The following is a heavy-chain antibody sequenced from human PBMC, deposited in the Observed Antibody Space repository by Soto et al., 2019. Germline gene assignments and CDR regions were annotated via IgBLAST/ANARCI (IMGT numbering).Heavy chain of an antibody. Sequence: GESLKISCKGSGYSFTSYWISWVRQMPGKGLEWMGRIDPSDSYTNYSPSFQGHVTISADKSISTAYLQWSSLKASDTAMYYCARHSTMIVAVNWFDPWGQGTLVTVSS. V-gene: IGHV5-10-1*01. CDR1: GYSFTSYW. J-gene: IGHJ5*02. D-gene: IGHD3-22*01. CDR2: IDPSDSYT. CDR3: ARHSTMIVAVNWFDP.